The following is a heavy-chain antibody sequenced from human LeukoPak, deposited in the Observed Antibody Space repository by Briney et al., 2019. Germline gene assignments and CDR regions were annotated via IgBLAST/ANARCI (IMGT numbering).Heavy chain of an antibody. Sequence: ASVNVSCKASGGTFSSYAISWVRQAPGQGLEWMGGIIPIFGTANYAQKFQGRVTITADESTSTAYMELSSLRSEDTAVYYCARVPLRFLEWLNYGMDVWGQGTTVTVSS. V-gene: IGHV1-69*13. D-gene: IGHD3-3*01. CDR2: IIPIFGTA. J-gene: IGHJ6*02. CDR1: GGTFSSYA. CDR3: ARVPLRFLEWLNYGMDV.